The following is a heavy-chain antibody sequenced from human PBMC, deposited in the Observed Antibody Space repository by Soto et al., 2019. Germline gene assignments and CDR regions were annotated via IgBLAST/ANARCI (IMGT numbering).Heavy chain of an antibody. CDR2: IYHSGST. CDR3: ARGMTTVTTFDY. CDR1: GGSISSGGYS. V-gene: IGHV4-30-2*01. Sequence: QLQLQESGSGLVKPSQTLSLTCAVSGGSISSGGYSCNWIRQPPGKGLEWIGYIYHSGSTYYNPSRGGRVTRSLDRSKNQFSLKLSSVTAADTAVSYCARGMTTVTTFDYWGRGTLVTVSS. J-gene: IGHJ4*02. D-gene: IGHD4-17*01.